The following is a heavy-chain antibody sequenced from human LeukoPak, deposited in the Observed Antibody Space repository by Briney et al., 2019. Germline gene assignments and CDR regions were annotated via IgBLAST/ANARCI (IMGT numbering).Heavy chain of an antibody. Sequence: SETLSLTCTVSGGSISSYYWSWIRQPPGKGLEWIGYIFYSGSTNYNPSLKSRVTISVDTSKNQFSLKLSSVTAADTAVYYCARDLYYYDSSGYWSGFDYWGQGTLVTVSS. V-gene: IGHV4-59*01. CDR3: ARDLYYYDSSGYWSGFDY. CDR2: IFYSGST. CDR1: GGSISSYY. D-gene: IGHD3-22*01. J-gene: IGHJ4*02.